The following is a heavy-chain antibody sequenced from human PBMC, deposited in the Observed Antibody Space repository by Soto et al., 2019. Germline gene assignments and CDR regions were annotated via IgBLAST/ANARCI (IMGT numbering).Heavy chain of an antibody. CDR3: TRAGFGVVTVSRVH. Sequence: GGSLRLSCTASGFTFGDYAMSWFRQAPGKGLEWVGFIRSKAYGGTTEYAASVKGRFTISRDDSKSIAYLQMNSLKTEDTAVYYCTRAGFGVVTVSRVHWGQGTLVTVS. CDR2: IRSKAYGGTT. V-gene: IGHV3-49*03. D-gene: IGHD3-3*01. CDR1: GFTFGDYA. J-gene: IGHJ4*02.